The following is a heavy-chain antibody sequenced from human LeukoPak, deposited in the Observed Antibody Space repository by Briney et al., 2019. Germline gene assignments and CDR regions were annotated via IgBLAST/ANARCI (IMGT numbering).Heavy chain of an antibody. CDR2: IFYSGST. CDR3: ARVPAYSSSSVSGRYWFDP. CDR1: GGSISSSSYY. V-gene: IGHV4-39*07. Sequence: SETLSLTCTVSGGSISSSSYYWGWIRQPPGKGLEWIGSIFYSGSTYYNPSLKSRVTISVDTSKNQFSLKLSSVTAADTAVYYCARVPAYSSSSVSGRYWFDPWGQGTLVTVSS. D-gene: IGHD6-6*01. J-gene: IGHJ5*02.